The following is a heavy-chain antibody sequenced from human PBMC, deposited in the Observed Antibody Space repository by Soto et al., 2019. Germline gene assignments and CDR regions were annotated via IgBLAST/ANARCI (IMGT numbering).Heavy chain of an antibody. CDR3: ARPETPTKYYYDSRPPGPSDAFDI. D-gene: IGHD3-22*01. V-gene: IGHV3-48*02. Sequence: EVQLVESGGGLVQPGGSLRLSCAASGFTFSSYSMNWVRQAPGKGLEWVSYISSSSSTIYYADSVKGRFTISRDNAKNSLYLQMNSLRDEDTAVYYCARPETPTKYYYDSRPPGPSDAFDIWGQGTMVTVSS. J-gene: IGHJ3*02. CDR1: GFTFSSYS. CDR2: ISSSSSTI.